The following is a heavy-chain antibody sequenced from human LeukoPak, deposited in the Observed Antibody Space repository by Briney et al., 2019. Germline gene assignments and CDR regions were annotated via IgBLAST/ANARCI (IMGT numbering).Heavy chain of an antibody. V-gene: IGHV1-18*01. J-gene: IGHJ4*02. CDR1: GYTFTSYG. CDR3: ATYVWGSYRYLY. D-gene: IGHD3-16*02. Sequence: ASVTVSCTASGYTFTSYGISWVRQAPGQGLEWMGWINAYNDNTNYAQKFQGRVTMTTDTSTSTAYMELSSLRSEDTAVYYCATYVWGSYRYLYWGQGTLVTVSS. CDR2: INAYNDNT.